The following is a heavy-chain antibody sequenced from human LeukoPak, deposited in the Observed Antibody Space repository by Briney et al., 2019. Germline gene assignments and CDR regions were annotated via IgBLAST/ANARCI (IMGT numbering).Heavy chain of an antibody. D-gene: IGHD2-15*01. CDR1: GYTFTGYY. CDR2: INPNSGGT. Sequence: ASVKVSCKASGYTFTGYYMHWVRQAPGQGLEWMGWINPNSGGTNYAQKFQGRVTMTRDTSISTAYMDLSRLTSDDTAVYYCARDCSGGSCDWYYFDHWGQGTLVTVPS. CDR3: ARDCSGGSCDWYYFDH. J-gene: IGHJ4*02. V-gene: IGHV1-2*02.